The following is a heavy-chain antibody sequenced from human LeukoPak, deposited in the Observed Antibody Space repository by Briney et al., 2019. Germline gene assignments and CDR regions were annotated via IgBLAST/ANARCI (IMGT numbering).Heavy chain of an antibody. CDR3: AIGPEWRY. V-gene: IGHV4-59*01. D-gene: IGHD1-14*01. CDR2: IYYSGTT. Sequence: SETLSLTCTVSGGSISSYYWSWIRQPPGKGLEWIGYIYYSGTTNYNPSLKSRVTISVDTSKNQFSLKPSSVTAADTAVYYCAIGPEWRYWGQGTLVTVSS. J-gene: IGHJ4*02. CDR1: GGSISSYY.